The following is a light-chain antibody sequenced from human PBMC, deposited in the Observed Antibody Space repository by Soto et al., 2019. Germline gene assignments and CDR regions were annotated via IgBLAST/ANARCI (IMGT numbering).Light chain of an antibody. V-gene: IGKV3-20*01. J-gene: IGKJ4*01. CDR2: GAS. CDR1: QSVSSSY. Sequence: EIVLTQSPGTLSLSPGERATLSCRASQSVSSSYLAWYQQNPGQAPRLLIYGASIRATGIPDRFSGSGSGTDFTLTISRLEPEDFAVYYCQHYGSSLFTFGGGTKVEIK. CDR3: QHYGSSLFT.